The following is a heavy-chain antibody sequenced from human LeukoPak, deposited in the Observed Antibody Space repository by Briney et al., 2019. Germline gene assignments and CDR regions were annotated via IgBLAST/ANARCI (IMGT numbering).Heavy chain of an antibody. D-gene: IGHD3-22*01. J-gene: IGHJ3*02. CDR1: GGPFSGYY. V-gene: IGHV4-34*01. Sequence: PSETLSLTCAVYGGPFSGYYWGWIRQPPGKGLEWIGEINHSGSTNYNPSLKSRVTISIDTSKNQFSLKLTSVTAADTAVYYCARGIGTSYDSSRDAFDIWGQGTMVTVSS. CDR2: INHSGST. CDR3: ARGIGTSYDSSRDAFDI.